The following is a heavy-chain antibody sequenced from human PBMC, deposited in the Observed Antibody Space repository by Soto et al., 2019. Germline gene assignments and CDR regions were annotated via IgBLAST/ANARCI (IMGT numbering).Heavy chain of an antibody. CDR3: ASEAY. Sequence: QVQLVESGGGVVQPGRSLRLSCAASGFSFSTYAMHWVRQAPGKGLEWVAVISYDGSNKFYADPVEGRFTISRDDSKNTLYLQMNSLRAEDTAVYYCASEAYWGRGTLVTVSS. CDR1: GFSFSTYA. V-gene: IGHV3-30-3*01. J-gene: IGHJ4*02. CDR2: ISYDGSNK.